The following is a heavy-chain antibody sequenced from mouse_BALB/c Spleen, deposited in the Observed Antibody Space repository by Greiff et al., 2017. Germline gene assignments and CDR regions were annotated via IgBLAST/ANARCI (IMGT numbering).Heavy chain of an antibody. D-gene: IGHD2-1*01. Sequence: EVQLKESGGGLVKPGGSLKLSCAASGFAFSSYDMSWVRQTPEKRLEWVAYISSGGGSTYYPDTVKGRFTISRDNAKNTLYLQMSSLKSEDTAMYYCARHYGNYLDYWGQGTTLTVSS. V-gene: IGHV5-12-1*01. CDR3: ARHYGNYLDY. J-gene: IGHJ2*01. CDR1: GFAFSSYD. CDR2: ISSGGGST.